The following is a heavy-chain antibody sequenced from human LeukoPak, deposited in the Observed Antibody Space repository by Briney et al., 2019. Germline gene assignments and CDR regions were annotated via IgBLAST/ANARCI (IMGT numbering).Heavy chain of an antibody. V-gene: IGHV4-61*02. CDR3: ARTTITIFGVVIISHYFDY. CDR2: IYTSGST. Sequence: PSQTLSLTCTVSGGSISSGSYYWSWIRQPAGKGLEWIGRIYTSGSTNYNPSLKSRVTISVDTPKNQFSLKLSSVTAADTTVYYCARTTITIFGVVIISHYFDYWGQGTLVTVSS. D-gene: IGHD3-3*01. J-gene: IGHJ4*02. CDR1: GGSISSGSYY.